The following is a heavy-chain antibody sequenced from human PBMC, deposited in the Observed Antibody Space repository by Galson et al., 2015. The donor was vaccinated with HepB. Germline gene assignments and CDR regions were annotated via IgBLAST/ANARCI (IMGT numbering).Heavy chain of an antibody. V-gene: IGHV1-46*04. Sequence: SVKVSCKASGYTFINYYMHWVRQAPGQGLEWMAIINPSDGRTSNAQRLQGRVTMTRDTSTSTIYMELSSLRSEDTAVYYCAREAVTTGFDHWGQGTLVTVSS. CDR3: AREAVTTGFDH. CDR2: INPSDGRT. J-gene: IGHJ4*02. D-gene: IGHD4-11*01. CDR1: GYTFINYY.